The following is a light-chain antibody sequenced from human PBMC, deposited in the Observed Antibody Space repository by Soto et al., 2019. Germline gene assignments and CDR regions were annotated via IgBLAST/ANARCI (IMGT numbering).Light chain of an antibody. CDR1: SSDVGAYNY. CDR3: SSSAGRGTWV. V-gene: IGLV2-8*01. Sequence: QSAPTQPPSASASPGQSATISCTGTSSDVGAYNYASWYQQYPGNAPKLIIYELSKRPSGVPIRFSGSKSGNTASLTVSGLQPEAEGDYYGSSSAGRGTWVFGAGTTLTVL. J-gene: IGLJ3*02. CDR2: ELS.